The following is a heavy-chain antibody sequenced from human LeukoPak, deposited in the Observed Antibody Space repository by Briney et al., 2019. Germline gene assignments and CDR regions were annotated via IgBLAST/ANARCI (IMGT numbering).Heavy chain of an antibody. CDR2: MHPNSGNT. V-gene: IGHV1-8*01. J-gene: IGHJ4*02. D-gene: IGHD1-26*01. CDR3: ARGFFWYSGSYYGQGYYFDY. Sequence: GASVKVSCKPSGYTFTSYDINWVRQATGQGLEGMVWMHPNSGNTGYAQKFKGRVTMTRNTSISPAYMELSSLRSEDTAVYYCARGFFWYSGSYYGQGYYFDYWGQGTLVTVSS. CDR1: GYTFTSYD.